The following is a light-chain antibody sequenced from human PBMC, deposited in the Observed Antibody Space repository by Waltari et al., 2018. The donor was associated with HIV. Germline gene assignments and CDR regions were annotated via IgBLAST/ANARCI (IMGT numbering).Light chain of an antibody. CDR3: QQTYNTLLFT. J-gene: IGKJ3*01. V-gene: IGKV1-39*01. Sequence: DIQMTQSPSSLSASLGDRVTITCQASQPVSTYVNWYQQKPGKAPKLLIYAASSLQSGVPSRFSGSGSGTDFTLTISSLQPEDFATYYCQQTYNTLLFTFGPGTTVDV. CDR1: QPVSTY. CDR2: AAS.